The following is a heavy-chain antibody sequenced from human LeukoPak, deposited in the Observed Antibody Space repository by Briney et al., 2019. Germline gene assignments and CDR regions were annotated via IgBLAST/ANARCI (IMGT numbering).Heavy chain of an antibody. J-gene: IGHJ4*02. CDR1: GFTLSGYS. V-gene: IGHV3-48*02. D-gene: IGHD1-26*01. CDR3: ARGRGSYSLDY. CDR2: ISSSSSTI. Sequence: GGSLRLSCAASGFTLSGYSMNWVRQAPGKGLEWVSYISSSSSTIYYADSVKGRFTISRDNAKNSLYLRMNSLRDEDTAVYYCARGRGSYSLDYWGQGTLVTVSS.